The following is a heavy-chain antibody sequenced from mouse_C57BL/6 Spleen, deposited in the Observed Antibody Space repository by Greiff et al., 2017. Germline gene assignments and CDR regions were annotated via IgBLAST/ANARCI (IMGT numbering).Heavy chain of an antibody. CDR3: ARASDGSFDV. V-gene: IGHV1-42*01. CDR1: GFSFTGYY. J-gene: IGHJ1*03. D-gene: IGHD2-3*01. Sequence: VQLQQSGPELVKPGASVKISCTASGFSFTGYYMNWVKQSPEKSLEWIGEINPSTGGTTYNKKFKAKATLTVDKSSSTSYMQLTSLTSEDSAVYYCARASDGSFDVWGTGTTVTVAS. CDR2: INPSTGGT.